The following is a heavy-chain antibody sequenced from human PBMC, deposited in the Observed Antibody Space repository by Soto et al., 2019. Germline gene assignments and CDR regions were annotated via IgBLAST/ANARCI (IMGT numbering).Heavy chain of an antibody. CDR3: ARVDYGDSLYYYYYGMDV. D-gene: IGHD4-17*01. J-gene: IGHJ6*02. CDR2: IYPGDSDT. CDR1: GYSFTSYW. Sequence: GESLKISCKGSGYSFTSYWIGWVRQMPGKGLEWMGIIYPGDSDTRYSPSFQGQVTISADKSISTAYLQWSSLKASDTAMYYCARVDYGDSLYYYYYGMDVWGQGTTVTLSS. V-gene: IGHV5-51*01.